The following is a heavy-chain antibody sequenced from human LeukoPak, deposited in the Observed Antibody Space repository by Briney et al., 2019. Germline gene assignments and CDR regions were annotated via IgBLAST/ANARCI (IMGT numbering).Heavy chain of an antibody. CDR3: AKDPKKDYIWGSYRLLESSTLGYFDY. Sequence: ASVKVSRKASGYTFTSYGISWVRQAPGQGLEWMGWISAYNGNTNYAQKLQGRVTMTTDTSTSTAYMELRSLRSDNTAVYYCAKDPKKDYIWGSYRLLESSTLGYFDYWGQGTLVTVSS. CDR2: ISAYNGNT. V-gene: IGHV1-18*01. J-gene: IGHJ4*02. CDR1: GYTFTSYG. D-gene: IGHD3-16*02.